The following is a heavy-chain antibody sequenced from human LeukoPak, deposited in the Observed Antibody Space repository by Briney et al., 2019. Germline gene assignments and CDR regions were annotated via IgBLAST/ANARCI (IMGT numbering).Heavy chain of an antibody. J-gene: IGHJ4*02. V-gene: IGHV1-46*01. D-gene: IGHD3-3*01. CDR2: INPSGGST. CDR1: GYTFTSYY. Sequence: ASVKVSCKASGYTFTSYYMHWVRQAPGQGLEWMGIINPSGGSTSYAQKFQGRVTMTRDTSTSTVYMELSSLRSEDTAVYYCARVGRDYDFWSGYKNWDQGTLVTVSS. CDR3: ARVGRDYDFWSGYKN.